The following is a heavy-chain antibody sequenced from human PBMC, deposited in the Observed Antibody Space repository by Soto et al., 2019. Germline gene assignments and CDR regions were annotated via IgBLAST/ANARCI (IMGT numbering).Heavy chain of an antibody. V-gene: IGHV3-33*01. CDR1: GFTFSSYG. CDR3: ARDQQSLVRFYFDF. Sequence: QVQLVESGGGVVQPGNSLRLSCAASGFTFSSYGMHWVRQAPGKGLEWVAVIWYDGSNKYYADSVKGRFTISRDNSKNTLYLQMNSLRAEDTAVYYCARDQQSLVRFYFDFWGQGTLVTVSS. D-gene: IGHD6-19*01. J-gene: IGHJ4*02. CDR2: IWYDGSNK.